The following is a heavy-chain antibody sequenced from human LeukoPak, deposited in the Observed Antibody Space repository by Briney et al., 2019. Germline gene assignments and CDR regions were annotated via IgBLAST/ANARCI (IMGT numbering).Heavy chain of an antibody. J-gene: IGHJ4*02. Sequence: SETLSPTCTVSGGSISSYYWSWIRQPPGKGVEWIGYIYYSGSTNYNPSLKSRVTISVDTSKNQFSLKLSSVTAADTAVYYCASTGYSGYESNYWGQGTLVTVSS. CDR1: GGSISSYY. CDR2: IYYSGST. CDR3: ASTGYSGYESNY. V-gene: IGHV4-59*01. D-gene: IGHD5-12*01.